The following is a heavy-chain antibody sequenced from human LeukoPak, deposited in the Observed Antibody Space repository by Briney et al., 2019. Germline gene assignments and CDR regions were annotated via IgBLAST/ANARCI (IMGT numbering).Heavy chain of an antibody. CDR1: GGTFSSYA. CDR2: INPNSGGT. CDR3: ARDLPTHVYAFDI. J-gene: IGHJ3*02. V-gene: IGHV1-2*02. D-gene: IGHD1-1*01. Sequence: EASVKVSCKASGGTFSSYAISWVRQAPGQGLEWMGWINPNSGGTNYAQKFQGRVTMTRDTSISTAYMELSRLRSDDTAVYYCARDLPTHVYAFDIWGQGTMVTVSS.